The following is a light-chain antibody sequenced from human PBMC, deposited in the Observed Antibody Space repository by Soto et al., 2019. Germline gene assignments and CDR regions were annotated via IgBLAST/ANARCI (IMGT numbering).Light chain of an antibody. V-gene: IGKV3-11*01. J-gene: IGKJ5*01. Sequence: LWTQSAVTLTLSPGARATLSCRASQSVSSYLAWYQQKPGQAPRLLIYDASNRATGIPARFSGSGSGTDFTRTISSLEPEDFAVYYCQQRSRTFGQGTRLEIK. CDR3: QQRSRT. CDR1: QSVSSY. CDR2: DAS.